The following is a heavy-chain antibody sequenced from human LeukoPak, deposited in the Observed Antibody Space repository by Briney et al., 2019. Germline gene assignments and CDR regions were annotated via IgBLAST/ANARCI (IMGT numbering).Heavy chain of an antibody. V-gene: IGHV1-8*03. J-gene: IGHJ6*03. CDR1: GYTFTSYD. CDR2: MNPNRGNT. CDR3: ARAPSWGGNPLGGYYPYYMDV. D-gene: IGHD3-3*01. Sequence: ASVKVSCKASGYTFTSYDINWVRQATGHGLEWMGWMNPNRGNTGYAQKFQGRVTITRNTSISTAYMQLSSLRSEDTAVYYCARAPSWGGNPLGGYYPYYMDVWGKGTTVTVSS.